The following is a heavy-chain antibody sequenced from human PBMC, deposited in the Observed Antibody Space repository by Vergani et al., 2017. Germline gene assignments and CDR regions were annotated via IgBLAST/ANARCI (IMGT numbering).Heavy chain of an antibody. D-gene: IGHD3-10*01. J-gene: IGHJ3*02. CDR2: ISSNGGST. Sequence: EVQLVESGGGLVQPGGSLRLSCSASGFTFSSYAMHWVRQAPGKGLEYVSAISSNGGSTYYADSVKGRFTISRDNSKNTLYLQMSSRRAEDTAVYYCVKLPAISEVLWFGELHYAFDIWGQGTMVTVSS. CDR1: GFTFSSYA. CDR3: VKLPAISEVLWFGELHYAFDI. V-gene: IGHV3-64D*06.